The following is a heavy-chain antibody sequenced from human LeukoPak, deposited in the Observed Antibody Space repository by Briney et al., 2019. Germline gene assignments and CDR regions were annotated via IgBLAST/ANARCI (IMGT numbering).Heavy chain of an antibody. J-gene: IGHJ4*02. Sequence: GGSLRLSCAASGFTFSSYEMNWVRQAPGQGLEWVAYISSSGSTVYYADSVKGRFTISRDNAKNSLSLQMNSLRAEDTADYYCAREKFYDNSGYDYWGQGTLVTVSS. CDR3: AREKFYDNSGYDY. CDR1: GFTFSSYE. CDR2: ISSSGSTV. V-gene: IGHV3-48*03. D-gene: IGHD3-22*01.